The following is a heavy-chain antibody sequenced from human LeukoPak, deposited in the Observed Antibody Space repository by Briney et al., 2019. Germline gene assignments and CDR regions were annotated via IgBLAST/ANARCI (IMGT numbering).Heavy chain of an antibody. V-gene: IGHV4-34*01. D-gene: IGHD3-10*01. CDR2: IYHSGST. Sequence: SETLSLTCAVYGGSFSGYYWSWIRQPPGKGLEWIGEIYHSGSTNYNPSLKSRVTISVDTSKNQFSLKLSSVTAADTAVYYCARGLALWFGELSDWGQGTLVTVSS. J-gene: IGHJ4*02. CDR1: GGSFSGYY. CDR3: ARGLALWFGELSD.